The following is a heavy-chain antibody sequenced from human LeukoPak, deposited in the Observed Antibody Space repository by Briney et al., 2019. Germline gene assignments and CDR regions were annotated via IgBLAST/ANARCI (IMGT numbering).Heavy chain of an antibody. CDR2: IHPGDSDT. CDR3: ARHEPSFCTNGVCYPYFDY. J-gene: IGHJ4*02. V-gene: IGHV5-51*01. D-gene: IGHD2-8*01. Sequence: GESLKISCKGSGYSFTSYWIGWVRQMPGKGLEWMGIIHPGDSDTRYSPSFQGQVTISADKSISTAYLQWSSLKASDTAMYYCARHEPSFCTNGVCYPYFDYWGQGTLVTVSS. CDR1: GYSFTSYW.